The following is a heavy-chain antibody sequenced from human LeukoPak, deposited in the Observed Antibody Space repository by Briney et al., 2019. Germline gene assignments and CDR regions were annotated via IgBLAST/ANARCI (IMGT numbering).Heavy chain of an antibody. CDR3: VRLASGLIDY. J-gene: IGHJ4*02. CDR2: IHYSGST. V-gene: IGHV4-39*01. D-gene: IGHD6-19*01. CDR1: GGSIDNSHYY. Sequence: SETLSLTCTVSGGSIDNSHYYWGWIRQPPGEGLEWIASIHYSGSTHYNPSLKSRVTISVDTSKNQFSLKLSSVAAADTAVYYCVRLASGLIDYWGQGTLVTVSS.